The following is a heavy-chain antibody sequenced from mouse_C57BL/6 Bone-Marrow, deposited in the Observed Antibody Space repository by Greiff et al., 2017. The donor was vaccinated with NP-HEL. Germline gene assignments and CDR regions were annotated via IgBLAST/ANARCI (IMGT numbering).Heavy chain of an antibody. Sequence: QVQLQQPGAELVKPGASVKLSCKASGYTFTTYWMQWVKQRPGQGLEWIGEIDPSDSYTNYNQKFKGKATLTVDTSSSTAYMQLSNLTSVDSAVYYCARKAYYGRSYEFACWCPGTLVTVSA. CDR3: ARKAYYGRSYEFAC. D-gene: IGHD1-1*01. CDR1: GYTFTTYW. CDR2: IDPSDSYT. V-gene: IGHV1-50*01. J-gene: IGHJ3*01.